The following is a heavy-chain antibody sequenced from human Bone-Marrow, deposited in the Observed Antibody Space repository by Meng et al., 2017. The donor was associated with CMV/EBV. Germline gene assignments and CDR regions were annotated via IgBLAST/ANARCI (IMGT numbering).Heavy chain of an antibody. D-gene: IGHD3-10*01. V-gene: IGHV1-69*05. CDR1: GGTFSSYA. CDR3: ARGGTMVRGVIISKYYYYYGMDV. Sequence: SVKVSCKASGGTFSSYAISWVRQAPGQGLEWMGGIIPIFGTANYAQKFQGRVTINTDESTSTAYMELSSLRSEDTAVYYCARGGTMVRGVIISKYYYYYGMDVWGQGTTVTVSS. J-gene: IGHJ6*02. CDR2: IIPIFGTA.